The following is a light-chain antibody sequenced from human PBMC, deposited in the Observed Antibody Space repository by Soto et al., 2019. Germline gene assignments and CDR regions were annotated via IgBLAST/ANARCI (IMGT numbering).Light chain of an antibody. V-gene: IGKV1-27*01. CDR1: QGISNY. Sequence: DIQMTQSPSSLSASVGARVTITCRASQGISNYVAWYQQKPGKPPKLLIYAASTLPSGVPSRFSGSGSGTDFTLTINSLQPEDVATYSCQKYSSVPVFGPGTKVDIK. CDR2: AAS. J-gene: IGKJ3*01. CDR3: QKYSSVPV.